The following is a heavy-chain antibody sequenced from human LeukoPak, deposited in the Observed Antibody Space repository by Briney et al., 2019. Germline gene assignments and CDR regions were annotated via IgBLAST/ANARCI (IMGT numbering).Heavy chain of an antibody. CDR3: ARGAGAINWFDP. V-gene: IGHV4-39*01. CDR2: IYDSGST. D-gene: IGHD1-26*01. J-gene: IGHJ5*02. Sequence: SETLSLTCTVSGGSIRSSYYYWGWIRQPPGKGLEWIGSIYDSGSTYYNPSLKSRVTISVDTSKNQFSLKLNSVTAADTAVYYCARGAGAINWFDPWGQGTLVTVSS. CDR1: GGSIRSSYYY.